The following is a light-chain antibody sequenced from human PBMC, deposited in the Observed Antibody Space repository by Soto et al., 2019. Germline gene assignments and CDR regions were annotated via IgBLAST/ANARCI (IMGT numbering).Light chain of an antibody. CDR1: QSISSW. V-gene: IGKV1-5*01. CDR2: DAS. Sequence: DIQMTQSPSTLSATAGDRVTITCRASQSISSWLAWYQHKPGKAPRLLIYDASNLDSGVPSRFSGSGSGTEFSLTISNLQPDDFATYYCQQYDSDRTFGQGTKVDIK. J-gene: IGKJ1*01. CDR3: QQYDSDRT.